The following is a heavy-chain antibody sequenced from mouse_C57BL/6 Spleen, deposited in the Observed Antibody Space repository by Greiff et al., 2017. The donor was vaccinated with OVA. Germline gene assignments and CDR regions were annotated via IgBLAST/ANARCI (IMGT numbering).Heavy chain of an antibody. V-gene: IGHV1-52*01. J-gene: IGHJ2*01. CDR3: ARGSSSWDY. CDR1: GYTFTSYW. CDR2: IDPSDSET. D-gene: IGHD1-1*01. Sequence: VQLQQPGAELVRPGSSVKLSCKASGYTFTSYWMHWVKQRPIQGLEWIGNIDPSDSETHYNQKFKDKATLTVDKSSSTAYMQLSSLTSEDSAVDYCARGSSSWDYWGQGTTLTVSS.